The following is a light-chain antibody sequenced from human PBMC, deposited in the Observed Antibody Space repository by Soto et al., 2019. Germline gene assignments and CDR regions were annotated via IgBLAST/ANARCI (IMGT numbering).Light chain of an antibody. CDR2: EVT. Sequence: QSALTQPASVSGSPGQSITISCTGTSSDVGAYNYISWFQQHPGKAPKLVISEVTKRPSGVSDRFSGSKSGNTASLTISGLQAEDEADYYCFSYAGNSVYVFGTGTKVTV. V-gene: IGLV2-23*02. CDR1: SSDVGAYNY. J-gene: IGLJ1*01. CDR3: FSYAGNSVYV.